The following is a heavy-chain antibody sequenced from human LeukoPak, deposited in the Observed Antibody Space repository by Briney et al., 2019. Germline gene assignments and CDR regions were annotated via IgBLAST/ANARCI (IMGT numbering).Heavy chain of an antibody. CDR3: ARDPGYGGNYDY. J-gene: IGHJ4*02. D-gene: IGHD5-12*01. V-gene: IGHV3-7*04. CDR1: GFTFSNYW. Sequence: GGSLRLSCTASGFTFSNYWMSWVRQAPGKGLEWVGKIKEDGSEEYYVDSVRGRFIISRDNAKNSLYLQVSSLRVEDTAVYYCARDPGYGGNYDYWGQGTLVTVSS. CDR2: IKEDGSEE.